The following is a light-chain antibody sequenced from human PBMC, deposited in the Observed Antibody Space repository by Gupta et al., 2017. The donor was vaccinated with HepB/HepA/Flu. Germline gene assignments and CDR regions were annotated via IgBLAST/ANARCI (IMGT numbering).Light chain of an antibody. CDR1: RSDVGSYNL. Sequence: QSALTQPASVSGSPGTSITISCTGTRSDVGSYNLVSWYQQHPGKAPKLMIYEVSKRPSGVSNRFSGSKSGNTASLTISGLQAEDEADYYCCSYAGSSSVVFGGGTKLTVL. V-gene: IGLV2-23*02. CDR3: CSYAGSSSVV. CDR2: EVS. J-gene: IGLJ2*01.